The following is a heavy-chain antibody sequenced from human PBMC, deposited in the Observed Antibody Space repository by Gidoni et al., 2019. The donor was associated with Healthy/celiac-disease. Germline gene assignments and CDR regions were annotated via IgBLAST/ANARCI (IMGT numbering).Heavy chain of an antibody. CDR2: IWYDGSNK. CDR3: ARLPYVWYYYGMDV. V-gene: IGHV3-33*01. J-gene: IGHJ6*02. Sequence: QVQLVESGGGVVQPGRSLRRSWAASGFTFRSFGMHWVRQAPVKGLEWVAGIWYDGSNKYYADSVKGRFTISRDNSKNTLYLQMNSLRAGDTAVYYCARLPYVWYYYGMDVWGQGTTVTVSS. CDR1: GFTFRSFG. D-gene: IGHD3-16*01.